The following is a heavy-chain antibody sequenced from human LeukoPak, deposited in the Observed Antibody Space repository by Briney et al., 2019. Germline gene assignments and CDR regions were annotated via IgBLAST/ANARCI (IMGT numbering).Heavy chain of an antibody. CDR1: GFTFSKYI. D-gene: IGHD4-23*01. V-gene: IGHV3-21*01. Sequence: GGSLRLSCAASGFTFSKYIMNWVRQAPGKGLEWVSSISTSSSYIYYADSVKGRFTISRNNAKNSLYLQMNSLRAEDTAIYYCARTDDYGGSGGSGVYSAFDYWGQGTLVTVSS. J-gene: IGHJ4*02. CDR3: ARTDDYGGSGGSGVYSAFDY. CDR2: ISTSSSYI.